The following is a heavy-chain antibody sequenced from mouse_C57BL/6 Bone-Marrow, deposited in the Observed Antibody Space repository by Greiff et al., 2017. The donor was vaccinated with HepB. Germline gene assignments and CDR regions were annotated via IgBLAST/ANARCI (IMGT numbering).Heavy chain of an antibody. J-gene: IGHJ2*01. D-gene: IGHD2-1*01. CDR1: GYAFSSSW. CDR3: AVYGNYDY. CDR2: IYHGDGDT. Sequence: VQLQQSGPELVKPGASVKISCKASGYAFSSSWLNWVKQRPGKGLAWIGWIYHGDGDTNYNEKYKGQATLTADKSYSTAYMQLSSLTSEDSAVYFCAVYGNYDYWGRGTTLTVSS. V-gene: IGHV1-82*01.